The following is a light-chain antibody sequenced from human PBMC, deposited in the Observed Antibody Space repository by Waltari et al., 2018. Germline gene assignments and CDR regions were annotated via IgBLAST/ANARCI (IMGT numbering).Light chain of an antibody. V-gene: IGKV3-20*01. Sequence: EIMLTHAPGTLSLSPAERATLSCRPSQSISRFLAWYQQKPGQAPRLLIYDASTRATGIPDRFSGSGSGTDFSLTISSLEPEDIAVYYCQKYGSLPATFGQGTKVEIK. CDR1: QSISRF. CDR2: DAS. CDR3: QKYGSLPAT. J-gene: IGKJ1*01.